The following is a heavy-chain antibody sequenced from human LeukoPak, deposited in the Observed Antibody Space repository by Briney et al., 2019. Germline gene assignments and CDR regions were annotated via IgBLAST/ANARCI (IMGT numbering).Heavy chain of an antibody. CDR1: GGFFSDYH. J-gene: IGHJ4*02. CDR2: VNHSGTT. V-gene: IGHV4-34*01. D-gene: IGHD6-19*01. Sequence: SETLSLTCAVYGGFFSDYHWSWIRQPPGKGLEWIGEVNHSGTTKYNPSLKSRVTISVDKSKNQFSLKLSSVTAADTAVYYCARATYSSVYYFDYWGQGTLVTVSS. CDR3: ARATYSSVYYFDY.